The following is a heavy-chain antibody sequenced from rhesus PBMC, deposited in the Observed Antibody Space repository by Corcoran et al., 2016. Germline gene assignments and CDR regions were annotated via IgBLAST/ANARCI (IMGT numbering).Heavy chain of an antibody. D-gene: IGHD4-35*01. CDR3: TRGPTVIGYYFDY. J-gene: IGHJ4*01. Sequence: QVQLVQSGAEVKKPGASVTLSCKVSGYTFTSYYLIWVIPAPWPVLEWRGWINPSNGNTGYAQKYQGRVTMTRDTSTSTAYMELSSLRSEDTAVYYCTRGPTVIGYYFDYWGQGVLVTVSS. CDR1: GYTFTSYY. CDR2: INPSNGNT. V-gene: IGHV1S9*01.